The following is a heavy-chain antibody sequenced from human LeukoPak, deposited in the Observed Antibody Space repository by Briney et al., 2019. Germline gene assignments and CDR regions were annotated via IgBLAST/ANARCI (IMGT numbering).Heavy chain of an antibody. D-gene: IGHD3-22*01. Sequence: ASVKVSCKASGYTFTGYSMHWVLQAPGQGLEWMGWINPNSGGTNYAQKFQGRVTMTRDTSISTAYMELSRLRSDDTAVYYCARDLYDTTADFGYWGQGTLVTVSS. CDR3: ARDLYDTTADFGY. CDR1: GYTFTGYS. V-gene: IGHV1-2*02. J-gene: IGHJ4*02. CDR2: INPNSGGT.